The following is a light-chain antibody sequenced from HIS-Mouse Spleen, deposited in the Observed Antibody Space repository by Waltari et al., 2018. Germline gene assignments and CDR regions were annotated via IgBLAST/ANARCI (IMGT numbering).Light chain of an antibody. J-gene: IGLJ3*02. CDR1: SSNIGSNY. V-gene: IGLV1-47*01. Sequence: QSVLTQPPSASGTPGQRVTIPCSGSSSNIGSNYLYWYQQLPGTAPKLLIYRNNQRPSGVPDRFSGSKSGTSASLAISGIRSEDEADYYCAAWDDSLSGPVFGGGTKLTVL. CDR3: AAWDDSLSGPV. CDR2: RNN.